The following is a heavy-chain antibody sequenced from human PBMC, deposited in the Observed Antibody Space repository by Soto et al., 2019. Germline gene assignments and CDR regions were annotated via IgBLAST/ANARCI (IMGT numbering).Heavy chain of an antibody. CDR3: TVGYCSGGSCSIFQH. CDR2: IRSKANSYAT. Sequence: EVQLVESGGGLVQPGGSLKLSCAASGFTFSGSAMHWVRQASGKGLEWVGRIRSKANSYATAYAASVKGRFTISRDDSKNTAYLQMNSLKTEDTAVYYCTVGYCSGGSCSIFQHWGQGTLVTVSS. V-gene: IGHV3-73*02. J-gene: IGHJ1*01. D-gene: IGHD2-15*01. CDR1: GFTFSGSA.